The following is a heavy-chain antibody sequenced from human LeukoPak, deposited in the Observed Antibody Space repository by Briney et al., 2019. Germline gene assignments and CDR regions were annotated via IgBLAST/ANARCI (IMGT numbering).Heavy chain of an antibody. J-gene: IGHJ4*02. D-gene: IGHD2-8*02. CDR1: GFIFSYYG. V-gene: IGHV3-33*01. CDR3: ARHNHDWGWDF. CDR2: IWPDGTIQ. Sequence: GSLRLSCAASGFIFSYYGMHWVRQAPGKGLEWLAVIWPDGTIQYYADPVKGRFTISRDNSKNTLYLQLTGLRADDSAVYYCARHNHDWGWDFWGQGARSPSPQ.